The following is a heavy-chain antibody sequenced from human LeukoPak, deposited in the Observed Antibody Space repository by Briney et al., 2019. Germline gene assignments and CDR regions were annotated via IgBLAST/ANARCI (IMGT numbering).Heavy chain of an antibody. CDR3: AKYSSSWYLYAFDI. V-gene: IGHV4-61*02. CDR1: GDSISSGTYY. Sequence: PSETLSLTCTVSGDSISSGTYYWSWIRQPAGKGLEWIGRIYSSGSTNYNPSLKSRVTISVDTSKNQFSLKLTSVTAADTAVYYCAKYSSSWYLYAFDIWGQGTMVTVSS. J-gene: IGHJ3*02. D-gene: IGHD6-13*01. CDR2: IYSSGST.